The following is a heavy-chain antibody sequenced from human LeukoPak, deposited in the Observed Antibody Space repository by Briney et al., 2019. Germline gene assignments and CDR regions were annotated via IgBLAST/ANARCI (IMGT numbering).Heavy chain of an antibody. CDR2: IYPGDSDT. D-gene: IGHD4-23*01. J-gene: IGHJ3*02. CDR3: ASPGTVVTDAFDI. Sequence: GESLKIPCKGSGYSFTSYWIGWVRQMPGKGLEWMGIIYPGDSDTRYSPSFQGQVTISADKSISTAYLQWSSLKASDTAMYYCASPGTVVTDAFDIWGQGTMVTVSS. V-gene: IGHV5-51*01. CDR1: GYSFTSYW.